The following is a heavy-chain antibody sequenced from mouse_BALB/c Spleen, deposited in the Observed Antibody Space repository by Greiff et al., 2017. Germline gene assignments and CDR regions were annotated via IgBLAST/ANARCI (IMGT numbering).Heavy chain of an antibody. CDR2: ISYSGST. Sequence: EVKLVESGPGLVKPSQSLSLTCTVTGYSITSDYAWNWIRQFPGNKLEWMGYISYSGSTSYNPSLKSRISITRDTSKNQFFLQLNSVTTEDTATYYCARTGNGNYLTYFDYWGQGTTLTVSS. CDR3: ARTGNGNYLTYFDY. CDR1: GYSITSDYA. V-gene: IGHV3-2*02. D-gene: IGHD2-1*01. J-gene: IGHJ2*01.